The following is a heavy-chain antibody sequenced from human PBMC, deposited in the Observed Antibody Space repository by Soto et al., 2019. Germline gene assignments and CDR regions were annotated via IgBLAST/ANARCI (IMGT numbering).Heavy chain of an antibody. CDR3: ATQPTAEWELLRFDP. V-gene: IGHV4-4*02. CDR1: GGSISSSNW. CDR2: IYHSGST. J-gene: IGHJ5*02. Sequence: PSETLSLTCAVSGGSISSSNWWSWVRQPPGKGLEWIGEIYHSGSTYYNPSLKSRVTISVDTSKNQFSLKLSSVTAADTAVYYCATQPTAEWELLRFDPWGQGTLVTVSS. D-gene: IGHD1-26*01.